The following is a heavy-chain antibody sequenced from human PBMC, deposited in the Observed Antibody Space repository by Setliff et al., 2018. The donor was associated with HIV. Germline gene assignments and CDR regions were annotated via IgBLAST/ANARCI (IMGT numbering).Heavy chain of an antibody. D-gene: IGHD6-13*01. V-gene: IGHV4-34*01. CDR1: GWSFSGHS. CDR2: INHSGST. J-gene: IGHJ6*03. CDR3: ARGTTGYSSIWYRNGLTYYSYMDV. Sequence: SETLSLTCAVYGWSFSGHSWTWVRQPPGKGLEWIGEINHSGSTSYNPSLKSRVAMSVDTSKNQFSLKLNSVTAADAGVYYCARGTTGYSSIWYRNGLTYYSYMDVWGKGTEVTVSS.